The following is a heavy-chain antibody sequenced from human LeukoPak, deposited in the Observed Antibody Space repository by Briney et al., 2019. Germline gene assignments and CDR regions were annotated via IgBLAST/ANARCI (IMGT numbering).Heavy chain of an antibody. D-gene: IGHD6-6*01. CDR3: ARLTQLARGRY. CDR2: IKQDGSEK. Sequence: PGGSLRLSCAASGFTFSSYGMHWVRQAPGKGLEWVANIKQDGSEKYYVDSVKGRFTVSRDNAENSLYLQMSSLRAEDTAVYYCARLTQLARGRYWGQGTLVTVSS. V-gene: IGHV3-7*03. J-gene: IGHJ4*02. CDR1: GFTFSSYG.